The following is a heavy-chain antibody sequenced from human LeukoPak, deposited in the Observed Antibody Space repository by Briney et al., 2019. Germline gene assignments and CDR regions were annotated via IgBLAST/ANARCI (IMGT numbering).Heavy chain of an antibody. Sequence: GGSLRLSCAASGLTFSSYSMICVRQAPGKGLEWVSSISSSSSYIYYADSVKGRFTISRDNARKSLYLQMNSLRAEDTAVYYCARDVFGWEHPFDYWGQGTLVTVSS. CDR1: GLTFSSYS. CDR3: ARDVFGWEHPFDY. J-gene: IGHJ4*02. CDR2: ISSSSSYI. D-gene: IGHD1-26*01. V-gene: IGHV3-21*01.